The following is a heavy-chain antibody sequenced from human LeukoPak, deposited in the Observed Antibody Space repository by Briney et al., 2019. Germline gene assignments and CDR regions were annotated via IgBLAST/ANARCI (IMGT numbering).Heavy chain of an antibody. J-gene: IGHJ4*02. CDR2: ISTGSSTI. D-gene: IGHD3-10*01. V-gene: IGHV3-48*02. CDR3: ARDVERTGGTYYYGSGSPRG. Sequence: GGSLRLSCAASGFTFSRYSMIWVRQAPGKGLEWFSYISTGSSTIYYADSVKGRFTISRDNAKNSLYLQMNSLRDEDTAVYYCARDVERTGGTYYYGSGSPRGWGQGTLVTVSS. CDR1: GFTFSRYS.